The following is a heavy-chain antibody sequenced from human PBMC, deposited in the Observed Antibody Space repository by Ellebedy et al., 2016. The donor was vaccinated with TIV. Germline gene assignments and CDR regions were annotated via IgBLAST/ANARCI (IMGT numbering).Heavy chain of an antibody. CDR2: IKQDGSKK. D-gene: IGHD3-10*01. CDR3: ARVRLGVQYDSGNYYKGPIDAFDI. CDR1: GFAFSDYW. J-gene: IGHJ3*02. V-gene: IGHV3-7*03. Sequence: GESLKISCAASGFAFSDYWMTWVRQAPGKGLEWVANIKQDGSKKYYVDSVKGRFTISRDNAKYSLYLQMNSLKAEDTAVYYCARVRLGVQYDSGNYYKGPIDAFDIWGQGATVTISS.